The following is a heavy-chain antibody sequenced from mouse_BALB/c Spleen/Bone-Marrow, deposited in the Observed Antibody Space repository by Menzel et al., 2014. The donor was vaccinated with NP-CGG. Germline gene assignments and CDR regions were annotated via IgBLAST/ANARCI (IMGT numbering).Heavy chain of an antibody. Sequence: VKLQESGPDLVAPSQSLSLTCTVSGFSLTSYGLHWVRQPPGKGLEWLGAIWSDGSTTYNSALKSRLSISKDNSKRQVLLKMNSLQTDDTAMYYCARSGTDYAMDYWGQGTSVTVSS. D-gene: IGHD4-1*01. V-gene: IGHV2-6-2*01. J-gene: IGHJ4*01. CDR2: IWSDGST. CDR1: GFSLTSYG. CDR3: ARSGTDYAMDY.